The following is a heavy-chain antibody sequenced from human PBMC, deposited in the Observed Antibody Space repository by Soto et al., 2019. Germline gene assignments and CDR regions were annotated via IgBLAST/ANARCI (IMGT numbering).Heavy chain of an antibody. CDR1: GGSISSSSYY. V-gene: IGHV4-39*01. D-gene: IGHD3-22*01. Sequence: SETLSLTCTASGGSISSSSYYWGWIRQPPGKGLEWIGSIYYSGSTYYNPSLKSRVTISVDTSKNQFSLKLSSVTAADTAVYYCARHTLENYYDSSGYNDYWGQGTLVTVSS. J-gene: IGHJ4*02. CDR3: ARHTLENYYDSSGYNDY. CDR2: IYYSGST.